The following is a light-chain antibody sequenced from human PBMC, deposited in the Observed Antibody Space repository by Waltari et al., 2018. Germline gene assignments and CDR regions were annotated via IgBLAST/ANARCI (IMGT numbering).Light chain of an antibody. Sequence: SYELTQPPSVSVSPGQTASITCSGDKLGDKYACWYQQKPGQARVLVLYRDSKRPSGIPERFSGSNAGNTATLTISETQAMDEADYYCQAWDSSTGVFGGGTKLTVL. V-gene: IGLV3-1*01. CDR2: RDS. CDR3: QAWDSSTGV. CDR1: KLGDKY. J-gene: IGLJ2*01.